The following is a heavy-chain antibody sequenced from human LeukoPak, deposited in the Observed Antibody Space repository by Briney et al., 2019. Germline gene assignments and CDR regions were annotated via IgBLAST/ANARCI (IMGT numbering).Heavy chain of an antibody. D-gene: IGHD6-13*01. CDR1: GGSISSSSYY. J-gene: IGHJ4*02. CDR2: IYYSGST. V-gene: IGHV4-39*01. CDR3: ARHHSSSSLGEDY. Sequence: SETLSLTCTVPGGSISSSSYYWGWIRQPPGKGLEWIGSIYYSGSTYYNPSLKSRVTISVDTSKNQFSLKLSSVTAADTAVYYCARHHSSSSLGEDYWGQGTLVTVSS.